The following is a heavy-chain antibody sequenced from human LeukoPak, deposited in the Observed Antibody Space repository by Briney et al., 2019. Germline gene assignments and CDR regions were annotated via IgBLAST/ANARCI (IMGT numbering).Heavy chain of an antibody. CDR2: INHSGST. CDR3: ARGEGYCSSTSCYYFDY. J-gene: IGHJ4*02. Sequence: PSETLSLTCAVYGGSFGGYYWSWIRQPPGKGLEWIGEINHSGSTNYNPSLKSRATISVDTSKNQFSLKLSSVTAADTAVYYCARGEGYCSSTSCYYFDYWGQGALVTVSS. V-gene: IGHV4-34*01. CDR1: GGSFGGYY. D-gene: IGHD2-2*01.